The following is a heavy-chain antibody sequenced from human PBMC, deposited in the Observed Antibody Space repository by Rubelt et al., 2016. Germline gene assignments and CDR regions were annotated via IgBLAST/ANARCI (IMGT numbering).Heavy chain of an antibody. Sequence: RGLEWMGWINPNSGGTNYAQKFQGRVTMTRDTSISTAYMELSRLRSDDTAVYYCARAVQRRGVGYWGQGTLVTVSS. V-gene: IGHV1-2*02. CDR2: INPNSGGT. CDR3: ARAVQRRGVGY. J-gene: IGHJ4*02. D-gene: IGHD5-24*01.